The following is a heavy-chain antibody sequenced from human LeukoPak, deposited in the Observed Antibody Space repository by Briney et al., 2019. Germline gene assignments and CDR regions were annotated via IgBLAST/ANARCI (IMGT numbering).Heavy chain of an antibody. V-gene: IGHV1-2*02. CDR2: INPQNTGT. J-gene: IGHJ6*03. Sequence: ASVKVSCKASGYTFTGYYIHWVRQAPGQGLEWMGWINPQNTGTNYAQKFQDRVTMTRDTSIRTAYMVLIRLKSDDTAVYYCASWYYYYYYMDVWGKGTTVTVSS. CDR3: ASWYYYYYYMDV. CDR1: GYTFTGYY.